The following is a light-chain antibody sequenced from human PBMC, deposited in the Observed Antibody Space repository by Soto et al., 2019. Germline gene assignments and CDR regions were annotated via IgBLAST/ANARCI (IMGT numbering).Light chain of an antibody. CDR3: QTWGTGIGV. Sequence: QLVLTQMSSASASLGASVKLTCTLSSGHITHAIAWHQQQPEKGPRYLMKFNTDGSHSKGDGIPDRFSGSTSGAEHYLTSSSLQSEDEADYYCQTWGTGIGVFGGGTKLTVL. V-gene: IGLV4-69*01. J-gene: IGLJ3*02. CDR2: FNTDGSH. CDR1: SGHITHA.